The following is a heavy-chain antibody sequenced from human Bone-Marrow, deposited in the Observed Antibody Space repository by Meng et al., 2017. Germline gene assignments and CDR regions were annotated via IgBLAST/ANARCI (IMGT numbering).Heavy chain of an antibody. J-gene: IGHJ3*02. CDR1: GGTFSSYA. Sequence: SVKVFCKASGGTFSSYAISWVRQAPGQGLEWMGGIIPIFGTANYAQKFQGRVTITADKSTSTAYMELSSLRSEDTAVYYCARGGTAMVTKARAFDIWGQGTMVTVSS. D-gene: IGHD5-18*01. CDR3: ARGGTAMVTKARAFDI. V-gene: IGHV1-69*06. CDR2: IIPIFGTA.